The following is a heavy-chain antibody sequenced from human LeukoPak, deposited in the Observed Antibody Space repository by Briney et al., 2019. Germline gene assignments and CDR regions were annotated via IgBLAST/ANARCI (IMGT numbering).Heavy chain of an antibody. CDR2: IRQDGGEE. V-gene: IGHV3-7*01. Sequence: GGSLRLSCAVSGFTFTDYWMNWVRQAPGKGLEWVASIRQDGGEESYVDSVKGRFTISRDNTKSSLYLRINSLRAEDTAVYYCARDGTAAGLYFDLWGQGTLVTVSS. CDR1: GFTFTDYW. J-gene: IGHJ4*01. CDR3: ARDGTAAGLYFDL. D-gene: IGHD6-13*01.